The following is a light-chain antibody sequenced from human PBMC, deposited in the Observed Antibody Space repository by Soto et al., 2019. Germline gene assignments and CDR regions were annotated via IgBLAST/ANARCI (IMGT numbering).Light chain of an antibody. V-gene: IGLV8-61*01. CDR1: SGSVSTSYY. J-gene: IGLJ2*01. Sequence: QTVVTQEPSFSVSPGGTVTLTCGLSSGSVSTSYYPSWYQQTPGQAPRTLIYSTNTRSSGVPDRFSGSILGNKAALTITGAQEDDESDYYCVLYMGSGTYVVFGGGTKLTVL. CDR2: STN. CDR3: VLYMGSGTYVV.